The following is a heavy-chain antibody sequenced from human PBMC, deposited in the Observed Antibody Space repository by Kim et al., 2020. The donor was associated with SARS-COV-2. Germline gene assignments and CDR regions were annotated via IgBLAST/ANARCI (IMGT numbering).Heavy chain of an antibody. CDR1: GFIFRDYA. Sequence: GGSLRLSCAASGFIFRDYAMSWVRQAPGKGLEWVSVISGSGSSTYYADSVKGRFTISRDNSKNTLYLQMNSLGVEDTAVHYCAKNINSGSYWQDYNYGMDVGGRGPTVSVFS. V-gene: IGHV3-23*01. J-gene: IGHJ6*02. D-gene: IGHD1-26*01. CDR3: AKNINSGSYWQDYNYGMDV. CDR2: ISGSGSST.